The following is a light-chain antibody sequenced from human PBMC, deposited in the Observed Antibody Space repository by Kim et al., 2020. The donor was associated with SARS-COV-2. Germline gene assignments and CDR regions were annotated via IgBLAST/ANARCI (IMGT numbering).Light chain of an antibody. Sequence: VFPGQTASITCSGDKLGDKYASWYQQKPGQSPVLVIYQDNKRSSGIPERFSGSNSGNTATLTISGTQAMDEADYYCQAWDSSTYVFGPGTKVTV. J-gene: IGLJ1*01. CDR2: QDN. CDR1: KLGDKY. V-gene: IGLV3-1*01. CDR3: QAWDSSTYV.